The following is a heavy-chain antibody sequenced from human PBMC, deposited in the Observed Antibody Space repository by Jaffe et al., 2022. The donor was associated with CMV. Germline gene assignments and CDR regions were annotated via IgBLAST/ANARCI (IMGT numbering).Heavy chain of an antibody. CDR3: AKVTDINMGCYWGDCYYYYMDV. D-gene: IGHD3-10*01. CDR2: ISGSDGRT. Sequence: EVQLVESGGGLVQPGGSLRLSCAASGFTFSSYAMSWVRQAPGKGLEWVSTISGSDGRTNYADSVRGRFTISRDNSKNTLFLQMNSLRAEDTAVYYCAKVTDINMGCYWGDCYYYYMDVWGKGTTVTVSS. J-gene: IGHJ6*03. V-gene: IGHV3-23*04. CDR1: GFTFSSYA.